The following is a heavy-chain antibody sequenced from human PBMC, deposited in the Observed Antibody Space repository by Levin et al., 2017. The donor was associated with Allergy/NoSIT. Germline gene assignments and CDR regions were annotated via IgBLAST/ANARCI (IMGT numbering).Heavy chain of an antibody. V-gene: IGHV3-33*01. D-gene: IGHD3-10*01. CDR1: GFTFSSYG. CDR3: ARDRHDYYGSGRYYFDY. J-gene: IGHJ4*02. Sequence: PGGSLRLSCAASGFTFSSYGMHWVRQAPGKGLEWVAVIWYDGSNKYYADSVKGRFTISRDNSKNTLYLQMNSLRAEDTAVYYCARDRHDYYGSGRYYFDYWGQGTLVTVSS. CDR2: IWYDGSNK.